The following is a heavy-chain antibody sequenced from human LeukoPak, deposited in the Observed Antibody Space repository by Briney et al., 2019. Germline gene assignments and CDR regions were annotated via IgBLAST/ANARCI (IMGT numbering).Heavy chain of an antibody. CDR2: ISYDGSNK. CDR1: GFTFSSYD. D-gene: IGHD6-19*01. V-gene: IGHV3-30*18. J-gene: IGHJ4*02. CDR3: AKVLSSGWYGFLPHAVDY. Sequence: GGSLRLSCAASGFTFSSYDMHWVRQAPGKGLEWVAVISYDGSNKYYADSVKGRFTISRDNSKNTLYLQMNSLRAEDTAVYYCAKVLSSGWYGFLPHAVDYWGQGTLVTVSS.